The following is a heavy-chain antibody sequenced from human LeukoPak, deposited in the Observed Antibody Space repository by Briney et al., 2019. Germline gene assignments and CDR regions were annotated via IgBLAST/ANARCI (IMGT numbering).Heavy chain of an antibody. V-gene: IGHV1-69*04. D-gene: IGHD6-19*01. J-gene: IGHJ6*02. CDR1: GYTFTSYA. Sequence: SVKVSCKASGYTFTSYAMHWVRQAPGQRLEWMGRIIPILGIANYAQKFQGRVTITADKSTSTAYMELSSLRSEDTAVYYCARDPGSSGWYLHYYGMDVWGQGTTVTVSS. CDR2: IIPILGIA. CDR3: ARDPGSSGWYLHYYGMDV.